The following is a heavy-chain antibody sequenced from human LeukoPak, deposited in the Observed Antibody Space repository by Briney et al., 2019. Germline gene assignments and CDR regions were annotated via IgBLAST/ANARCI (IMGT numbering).Heavy chain of an antibody. CDR2: INPSGGST. V-gene: IGHV1-46*01. CDR3: ARGAPYCSSPSCYTDRPGGWFAP. J-gene: IGHJ5*02. Sequence: ASVKVSCKASGYTFTSYYMHWVRQAPGQGLEWMGIINPSGGSTSYAQKFQGRVTMTRDTPTSTVYMELSSLRSEDTAVYYCARGAPYCSSPSCYTDRPGGWFAPWGQGTRVTVP. CDR1: GYTFTSYY. D-gene: IGHD2-2*02.